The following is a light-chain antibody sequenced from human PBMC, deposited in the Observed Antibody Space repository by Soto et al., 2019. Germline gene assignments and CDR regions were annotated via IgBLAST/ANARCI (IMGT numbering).Light chain of an antibody. CDR1: QSVSSSY. CDR2: ATS. Sequence: EIVLTQSPGTLSLSSGERATLSCRASQSVSSSYLAWYQQKPGQAPRLLVYATSSRATGIPDRFSGSGSGTDFTLTISRPKPEEFSVYYCQQYCSSSCTFGQGTKLEIK. V-gene: IGKV3-20*01. J-gene: IGKJ2*02. CDR3: QQYCSSSCT.